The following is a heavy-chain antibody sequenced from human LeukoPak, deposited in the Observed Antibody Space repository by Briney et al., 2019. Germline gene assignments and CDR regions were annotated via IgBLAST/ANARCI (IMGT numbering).Heavy chain of an antibody. J-gene: IGHJ3*02. CDR2: IVSNGGRT. CDR3: ARDGPYSSGWDAFDS. CDR1: GFTFSSSA. D-gene: IGHD6-19*01. Sequence: GGSLRLSCAASGFTFSSSAMHWVRQAPGRGLEYVSGIVSNGGRTYYANSVKGRFTISRDNSKNTLYLQMGSLRGEDMAVYYCARDGPYSSGWDAFDSWGQGTVVTVSS. V-gene: IGHV3-64*01.